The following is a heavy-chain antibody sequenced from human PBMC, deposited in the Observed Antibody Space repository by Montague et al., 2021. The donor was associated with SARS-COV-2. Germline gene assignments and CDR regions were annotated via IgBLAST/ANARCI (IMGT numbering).Heavy chain of an antibody. CDR2: INHSGST. J-gene: IGHJ4*02. D-gene: IGHD3-22*01. Sequence: SETLSLTCAVYDGSFSDYSWTWIRQPPGKGLEWIGEINHSGSTNYNPTLTRRVTITVDTSKTQFYLKMTFVTAADTAVYYCARGRQHINMVVVVVTGGEYYSDFWGQGTLVAVSS. CDR1: DGSFSDYS. CDR3: ARGRQHINMVVVVVTGGEYYSDF. V-gene: IGHV4-34*01.